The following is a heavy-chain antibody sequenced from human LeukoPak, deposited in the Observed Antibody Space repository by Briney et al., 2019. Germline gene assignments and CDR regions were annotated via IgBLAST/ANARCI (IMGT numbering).Heavy chain of an antibody. CDR1: GESFSYYY. CDR2: INHSGGT. CDR3: AHMTRSSWYFDL. V-gene: IGHV4-34*01. D-gene: IGHD6-13*01. Sequence: SETLSLTCAVYGESFSYYYWSWIRQPPGEGLEWIGEINHSGGTNYDPSLKSRVSISEDTSKNQFSLKLSSVTAADTAVYYCAHMTRSSWYFDLWGRGTLVTVSS. J-gene: IGHJ2*01.